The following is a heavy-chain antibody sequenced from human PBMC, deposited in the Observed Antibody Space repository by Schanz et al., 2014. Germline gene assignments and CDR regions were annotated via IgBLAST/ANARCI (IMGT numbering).Heavy chain of an antibody. CDR3: VRAGYETTGYYHLESWVGDYFDS. CDR2: INTDETTT. J-gene: IGHJ4*02. V-gene: IGHV3-74*02. Sequence: EVELLESGGGLVQPGGSLRLSCAASGFTFSSYWMHWVRQAPGKGLVRIARINTDETTTKYADSVRGRFTISRDNSKNMVYLQMNSLRAEDTAVYYCVRAGYETTGYYHLESWVGDYFDSWGQGALVTVSS. CDR1: GFTFSSYW. D-gene: IGHD3-22*01.